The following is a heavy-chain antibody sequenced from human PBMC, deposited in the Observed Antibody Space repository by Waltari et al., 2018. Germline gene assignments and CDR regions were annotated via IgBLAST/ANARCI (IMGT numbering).Heavy chain of an antibody. V-gene: IGHV1-24*01. CDR2: FDPEHGET. Sequence: QVQLVQSGTEVKTPGASVRVSCKVSGYTLTEFSMNWVRQAPGKGLEWMGGFDPEHGETIYAQKFQGRVTMTEDTSTDTAYMELSSLRSEDTAVYYCATGADDDWYFDLWGRGTLVTVSS. J-gene: IGHJ2*01. CDR1: GYTLTEFS. CDR3: ATGADDDWYFDL. D-gene: IGHD3-16*01.